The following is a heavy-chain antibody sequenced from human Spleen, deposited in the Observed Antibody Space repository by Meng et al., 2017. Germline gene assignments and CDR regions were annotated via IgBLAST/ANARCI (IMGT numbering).Heavy chain of an antibody. CDR1: GFTFDDYA. CDR2: ISWNSGRI. J-gene: IGHJ4*02. CDR3: AKGPHGANDFWSGYYLI. D-gene: IGHD3-3*01. V-gene: IGHV3-9*01. Sequence: GGSLRLSCAASGFTFDDYAMHWVRQAPGKGLEWVSGISWNSGRIGYADSVKGRFTISRDNAKNSLYLQMNSPRTEDTALYYWAKGPHGANDFWSGYYLIWGQGTLVTVSS.